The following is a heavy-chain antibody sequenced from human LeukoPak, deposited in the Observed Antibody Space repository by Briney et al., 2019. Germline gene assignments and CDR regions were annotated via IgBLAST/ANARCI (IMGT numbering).Heavy chain of an antibody. D-gene: IGHD3-3*01. CDR1: GGSISSSSYY. Sequence: SETLSLTCTVSGGSISSSSYYWGWIRQPPGKGLEWIGSIYYSGSTYYNSSLKSRLTISVDTSKNQFSLKLSSVTAADTAVYYCARVDYDFWSGFSSGWFDPWGQGTLVTVSS. CDR3: ARVDYDFWSGFSSGWFDP. CDR2: IYYSGST. J-gene: IGHJ5*02. V-gene: IGHV4-39*07.